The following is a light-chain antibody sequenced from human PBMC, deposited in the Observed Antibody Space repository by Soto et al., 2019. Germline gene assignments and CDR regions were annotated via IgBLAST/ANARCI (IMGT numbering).Light chain of an antibody. CDR1: QTTSPKY. J-gene: IGKJ5*01. CDR2: GAS. CDR3: QHMESAPPEI. Sequence: EIGWPQSPGTLSLAPGESAPLSCRVSQTTSPKYVAWYQQRRGLAPRLLVYGASKRAAGIPDRFRGRGNGSELRRAVKELPTDESPVDLCQHMESAPPEIFGQGTRLEIK. V-gene: IGKV3-20*01.